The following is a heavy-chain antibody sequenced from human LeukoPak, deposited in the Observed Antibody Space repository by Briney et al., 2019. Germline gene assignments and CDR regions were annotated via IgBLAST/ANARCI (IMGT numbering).Heavy chain of an antibody. Sequence: SETLSLTCSVSGASISSYYWSWIRQPPGKGLEWIGYFYSSGSTNYNPSLKSRVIISVDTSKNQFSLTLSSVTAADTAVYSCARQSRGGGLTGTLGRYYYYHYMDVWGEGTTITVSS. CDR3: ARQSRGGGLTGTLGRYYYYHYMDV. J-gene: IGHJ6*03. V-gene: IGHV4-59*01. D-gene: IGHD1-1*01. CDR2: FYSSGST. CDR1: GASISSYY.